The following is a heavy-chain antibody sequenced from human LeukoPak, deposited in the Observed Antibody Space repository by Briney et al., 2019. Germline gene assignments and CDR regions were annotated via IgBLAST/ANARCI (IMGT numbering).Heavy chain of an antibody. CDR1: GGSISSSSYY. V-gene: IGHV4-61*05. CDR3: ARVTGYVMEDYFDY. Sequence: SETLSLTCTVSGGSISSSSYYWGWIRQPPGKGLEWIGYIYYSGSTNYNPSLKSRVTISVDTSKNQFSLRLSSVTAADTAVYYCARVTGYVMEDYFDYWGQGTLVTVSS. D-gene: IGHD6-13*01. CDR2: IYYSGST. J-gene: IGHJ4*02.